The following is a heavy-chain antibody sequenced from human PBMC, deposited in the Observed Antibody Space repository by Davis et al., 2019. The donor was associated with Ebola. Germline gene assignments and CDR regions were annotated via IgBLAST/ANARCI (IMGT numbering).Heavy chain of an antibody. CDR2: TYYKSKWYN. Sequence: HSQTLSLTCAISGDSVSSAGWNWIRQSPSRGLEWLGRTYYKSKWYNDYAVSVKSRITINPDTSKNQFSLQLNSVTPEDTALYYCARGWLRVGMDVWGEGTTVTVSP. J-gene: IGHJ6*04. CDR3: ARGWLRVGMDV. CDR1: GDSVSSAG. V-gene: IGHV6-1*01. D-gene: IGHD5-18*01.